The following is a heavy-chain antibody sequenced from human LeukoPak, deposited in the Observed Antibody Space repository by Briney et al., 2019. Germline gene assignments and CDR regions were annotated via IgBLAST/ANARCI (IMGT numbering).Heavy chain of an antibody. V-gene: IGHV4-59*01. CDR2: IYYTGST. J-gene: IGHJ4*02. CDR1: GGSISSYY. CDR3: ARARGDGLCFDY. Sequence: SETLSLTCTVSGGSISSYYWSWIRQPPGKGLEWIGYIYYTGSTNYNPSLKSRVTISVDTSKNQFSLKLSSVTAADTAVCYCARARGDGLCFDYWGQGTLVTVSS. D-gene: IGHD3-16*01.